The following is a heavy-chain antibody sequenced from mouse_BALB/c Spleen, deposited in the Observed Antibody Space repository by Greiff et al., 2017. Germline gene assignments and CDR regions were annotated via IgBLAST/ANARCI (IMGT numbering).Heavy chain of an antibody. CDR2: ISNGGGST. D-gene: IGHD2-4*01. CDR3: ARHLITTNAMDY. Sequence: EVKLVESGGGLVQPGGSLKLSCAASGFTFSSYTMSWVRQTPEKRLEWVAYISNGGGSTYYPDTVKGRFTISRDNAKNTLYLQMSSLKSEDTAMYYCARHLITTNAMDYWGQGTSVTVSS. J-gene: IGHJ4*01. V-gene: IGHV5-12-2*01. CDR1: GFTFSSYT.